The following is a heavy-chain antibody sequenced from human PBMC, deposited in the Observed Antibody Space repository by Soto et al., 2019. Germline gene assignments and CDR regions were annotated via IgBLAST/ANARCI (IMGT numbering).Heavy chain of an antibody. Sequence: QVQLVESGGGVVQPGRSLRLSCAASGFTFSSYAMHWVRQAPGKGLEWVAVISYDGSNKYYADSVKGRFTISRDNSKNTLYLQMNSLRAEDTAVYYCAGPQKYSYYYYGMDVWGQGTTVTVSS. CDR1: GFTFSSYA. D-gene: IGHD5-18*01. V-gene: IGHV3-30-3*01. CDR2: ISYDGSNK. J-gene: IGHJ6*02. CDR3: AGPQKYSYYYYGMDV.